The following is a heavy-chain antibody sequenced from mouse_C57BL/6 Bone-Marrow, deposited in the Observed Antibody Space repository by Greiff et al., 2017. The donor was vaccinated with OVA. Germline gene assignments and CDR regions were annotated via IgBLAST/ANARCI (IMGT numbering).Heavy chain of an antibody. CDR2: IYPGSGST. V-gene: IGHV1-55*01. CDR3: ARGLRYFDV. D-gene: IGHD2-4*01. Sequence: VQLQESGAELVKPGASVKMSCKASGYTFTSYWITWVKQRPGQGLEWIGDIYPGSGSTNYNEKFKSKATLTVDTSSSTAYMQLSSLTSEDSAVYYCARGLRYFDVWGTGTTVTVSS. J-gene: IGHJ1*03. CDR1: GYTFTSYW.